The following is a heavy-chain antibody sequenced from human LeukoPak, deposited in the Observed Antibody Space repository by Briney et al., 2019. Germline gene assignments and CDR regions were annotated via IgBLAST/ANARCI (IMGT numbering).Heavy chain of an antibody. Sequence: GASVKVSCKASGYTFTSYDISWVRQAPGQGLEWMGWISAYNGNTNYAQKLQGRVTMTTDTSTSTAYMELRSLRSDDTAVYYCARRSIGSGYYTFDYWGQGTLVTVSS. CDR3: ARRSIGSGYYTFDY. CDR2: ISAYNGNT. CDR1: GYTFTSYD. J-gene: IGHJ4*02. V-gene: IGHV1-18*01. D-gene: IGHD3-22*01.